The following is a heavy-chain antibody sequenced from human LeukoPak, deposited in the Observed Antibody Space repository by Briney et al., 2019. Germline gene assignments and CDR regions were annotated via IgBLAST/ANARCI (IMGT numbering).Heavy chain of an antibody. V-gene: IGHV3-23*01. D-gene: IGHD1-26*01. CDR1: GFAFSRNG. CDR3: AKDAGATTGSYFDY. J-gene: IGHJ4*02. Sequence: PGGSLRLSCAACGFAFSRNGMTWVRQAPGKGLEWVSAISGSGGNTYYAVSVKGRFTISRDNSKNTLYLQMNSLRAEDTAVYYCAKDAGATTGSYFDYWGQGTLVTVSS. CDR2: ISGSGGNT.